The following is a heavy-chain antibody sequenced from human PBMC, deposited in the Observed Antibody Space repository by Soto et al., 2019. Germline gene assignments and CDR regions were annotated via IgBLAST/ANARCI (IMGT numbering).Heavy chain of an antibody. Sequence: QLQVQESGSGLVKPSQTLSLTCAVSGGSISSGGYSWSWIRQPPGKGLEWIGYIYHSGSTYYNPSLKSRVTISVDRSKNQFSLKLSSVTAADTAVYYCARGMTTVTTIDYWGQGTLVTVSS. J-gene: IGHJ4*02. CDR2: IYHSGST. CDR3: ARGMTTVTTIDY. CDR1: GGSISSGGYS. D-gene: IGHD4-4*01. V-gene: IGHV4-30-2*01.